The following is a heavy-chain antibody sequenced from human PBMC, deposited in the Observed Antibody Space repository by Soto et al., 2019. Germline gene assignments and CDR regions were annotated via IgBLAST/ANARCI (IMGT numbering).Heavy chain of an antibody. CDR2: FYYNENT. CDR1: GGSISSLTYY. J-gene: IGHJ5*02. CDR3: VRRERYYVSPGWFEP. Sequence: PSETLSLTCSVSGGSISSLTYYWGWIRQPPGKGQEWIGTFYYNENTNYKPSLKSRVTITVDTAKNQFSLNLRSVTAADTAMYCCVRRERYYVSPGWFEPWGPGTLVTVS. D-gene: IGHD3-9*01. V-gene: IGHV4-39*01.